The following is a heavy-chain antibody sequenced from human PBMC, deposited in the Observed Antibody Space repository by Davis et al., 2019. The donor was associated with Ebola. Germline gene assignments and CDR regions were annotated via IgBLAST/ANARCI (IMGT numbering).Heavy chain of an antibody. CDR1: GGTFSSYA. Sequence: AASVKVSCKASGGTFSSYAISWVRQAPGQGLEWMGGIIPLLGSAKYAQKFQDRVSITADESTSTAYMEVNGLISEDTAIYYCARNIYSSSFMYGMDVWGQGTTVTV. D-gene: IGHD6-6*01. J-gene: IGHJ6*02. CDR2: IIPLLGSA. V-gene: IGHV1-69*13. CDR3: ARNIYSSSFMYGMDV.